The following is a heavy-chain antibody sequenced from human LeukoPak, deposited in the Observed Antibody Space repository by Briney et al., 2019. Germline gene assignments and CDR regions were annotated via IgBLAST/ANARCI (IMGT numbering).Heavy chain of an antibody. Sequence: SETLSLTCTVSGGAISSGSSYWSWIRQPAGKGLEWIGRIYTSGSTDYNPSLKSRGTISVDTSKNQFSLKLSSVTAADTAVYYCANGEFSTAVAKGAFDIWGQGTMVTVSS. J-gene: IGHJ3*02. D-gene: IGHD6-19*01. CDR2: IYTSGST. CDR3: ANGEFSTAVAKGAFDI. CDR1: GGAISSGSSY. V-gene: IGHV4-61*02.